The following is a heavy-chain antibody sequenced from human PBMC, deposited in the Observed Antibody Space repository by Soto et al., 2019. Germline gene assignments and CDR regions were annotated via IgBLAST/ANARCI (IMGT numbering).Heavy chain of an antibody. CDR3: ARLVYDTRLNYMYFDF. Sequence: SETLSLTCAVSGVSLTSGNWWTWVRQSPQRGLEYIGEIFHDGTANYYPSFERRVAMSVDTSRNQFSLKLTSVTAADTAVYLCARLVYDTRLNYMYFDFWGPGTLVTVSS. J-gene: IGHJ4*02. D-gene: IGHD3-10*01. CDR2: IFHDGTA. CDR1: GVSLTSGNW. V-gene: IGHV4-4*02.